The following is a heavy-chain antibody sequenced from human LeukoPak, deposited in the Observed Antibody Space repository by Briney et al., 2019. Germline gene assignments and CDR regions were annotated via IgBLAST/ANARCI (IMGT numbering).Heavy chain of an antibody. Sequence: ASVKVSCKASGYTFTYYYMQWVRQAPGQGLEWMGVINPSGGTTNHAQKFQGRVTMTRDTSTSTVYMELSSLRSDDTALYYCARDHSGSQHWFDPWGQGTVVIVSS. D-gene: IGHD1-26*01. CDR1: GYTFTYYY. J-gene: IGHJ5*02. CDR3: ARDHSGSQHWFDP. V-gene: IGHV1-46*01. CDR2: INPSGGTT.